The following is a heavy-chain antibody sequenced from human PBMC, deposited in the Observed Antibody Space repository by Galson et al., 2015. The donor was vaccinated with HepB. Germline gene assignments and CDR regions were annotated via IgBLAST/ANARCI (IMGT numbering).Heavy chain of an antibody. CDR3: ASQYYYDSSGYYDTNDDAFDI. J-gene: IGHJ3*02. D-gene: IGHD3-22*01. CDR1: GGSISSSSYY. Sequence: SETLSLTCTVSGGSISSSSYYWGWIRQPPGKGLEWIGSIYYSGSTYYNPSLKSPVTISVDTSKDQFSLKLSSVTAADTAVYYCASQYYYDSSGYYDTNDDAFDIWGQGTMVTVSS. V-gene: IGHV4-39*01. CDR2: IYYSGST.